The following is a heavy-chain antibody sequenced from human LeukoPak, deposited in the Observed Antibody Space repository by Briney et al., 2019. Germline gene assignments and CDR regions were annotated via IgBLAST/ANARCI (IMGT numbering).Heavy chain of an antibody. J-gene: IGHJ3*02. Sequence: SETLSLTCTVSGGSISSGDYYWSWIRQPPGKGLEWIGYIFYSGTTYHNASLKSRLTISVDTSKNQFSLKLSSVTAADAAVYYCARVVRCSGGSRALSAFDIWGQGTMVTVSS. CDR1: GGSISSGDYY. CDR2: IFYSGTT. CDR3: ARVVRCSGGSRALSAFDI. D-gene: IGHD2-15*01. V-gene: IGHV4-30-4*08.